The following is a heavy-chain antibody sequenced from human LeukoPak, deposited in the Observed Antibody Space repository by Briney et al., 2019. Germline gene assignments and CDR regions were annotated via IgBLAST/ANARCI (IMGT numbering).Heavy chain of an antibody. J-gene: IGHJ2*01. Sequence: SETLSLTCSVSGASIRSYYWRWLRQPPGKGVEGVGYIYTSGSTNHSPSLKGRVILSMDTSKKHFSLTLSSVNAADTAVYYCARQPLLSSYWFFDLWGRGTLVTVSS. D-gene: IGHD2/OR15-2a*01. V-gene: IGHV4-4*09. CDR2: IYTSGST. CDR1: GASIRSYY. CDR3: ARQPLLSSYWFFDL.